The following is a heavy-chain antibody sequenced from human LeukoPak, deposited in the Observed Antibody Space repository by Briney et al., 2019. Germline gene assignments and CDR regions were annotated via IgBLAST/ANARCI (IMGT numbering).Heavy chain of an antibody. D-gene: IGHD3-22*01. Sequence: SETLSLTCTVSGGSISSSSYYWGWIRQPPGKGLEWIGSIYYSGSTYYNPSLKIRVTISVDTSKNQFSLKLSSMTAADTAVYYCATAMIVVAVFDFWGRGTLATVSA. CDR1: GGSISSSSYY. CDR2: IYYSGST. V-gene: IGHV4-39*01. CDR3: ATAMIVVAVFDF. J-gene: IGHJ4*02.